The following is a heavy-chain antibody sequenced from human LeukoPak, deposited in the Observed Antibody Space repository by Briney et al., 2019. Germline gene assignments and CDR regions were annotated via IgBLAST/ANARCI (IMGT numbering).Heavy chain of an antibody. Sequence: GGSLRLSCAASGFTFSSYEMNWVRQAPGKGLEWVSYISSSGSTIYYADSVKGRFTISRDNSKNTLYLQMNSLRAEDTAVYYCASYDILTGPLGGYWGQGTLVTVS. V-gene: IGHV3-48*03. CDR3: ASYDILTGPLGGY. CDR2: ISSSGSTI. CDR1: GFTFSSYE. J-gene: IGHJ4*02. D-gene: IGHD3-9*01.